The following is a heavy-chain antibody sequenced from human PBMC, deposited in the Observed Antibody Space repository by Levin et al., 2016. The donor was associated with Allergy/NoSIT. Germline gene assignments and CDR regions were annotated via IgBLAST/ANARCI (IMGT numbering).Heavy chain of an antibody. CDR3: ARVGRKGTTGRKYYFDY. Sequence: WIRQPPGKGLEWIGEIYHSGSTNYNPSLKSRVTISVDKSKNQFSLKLSSVTAADTAVYYCARVGRKGTTGRKYYFDYWGQGTLVTVSS. J-gene: IGHJ4*02. CDR2: IYHSGST. D-gene: IGHD4-11*01. V-gene: IGHV4-4*02.